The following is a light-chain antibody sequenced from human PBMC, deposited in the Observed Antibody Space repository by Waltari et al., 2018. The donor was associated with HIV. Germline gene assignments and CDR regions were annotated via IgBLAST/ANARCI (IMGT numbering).Light chain of an antibody. CDR1: SRDVGGYNY. CDR2: EVY. J-gene: IGLJ2*01. V-gene: IGLV2-8*01. CDR3: ASYAGRNNLV. Sequence: QSALTQPPSASGSPGQSVTIPCTGTSRDVGGYNYGSWYKQHPGEAPKVVIFEVYQRPSGVPDRLSGSKSGNTASLTVSGLQADDEATYYCASYAGRNNLVFGGGTKLTVL.